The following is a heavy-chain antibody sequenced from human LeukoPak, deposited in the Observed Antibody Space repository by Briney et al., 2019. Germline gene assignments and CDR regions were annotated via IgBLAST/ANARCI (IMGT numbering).Heavy chain of an antibody. J-gene: IGHJ3*02. CDR2: IDPGGVST. V-gene: IGHV1-46*01. CDR1: GYTFAIYD. D-gene: IGHD1-26*01. Sequence: GASVKVSCKASGYTFAIYDLHWVRLAPGQGLEWMGKIDPGGVSTHSAQKFQGRVSMSSDTSTSTVYMELSSLRSEDTAVFYCAREASGSSHAFDIWGQGTMVTVSS. CDR3: AREASGSSHAFDI.